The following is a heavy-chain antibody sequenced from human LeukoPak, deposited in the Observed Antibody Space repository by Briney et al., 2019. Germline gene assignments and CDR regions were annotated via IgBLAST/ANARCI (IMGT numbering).Heavy chain of an antibody. Sequence: GGSLRLSCAASGFTFRDYTMNWVRQAPGKGLEWISSVSGTSTYIFYTDSLKGRFTISKDSPGTSFYLEMYSLRAEDTAIYYCAIWTPGNFWGQGSLVTVSS. CDR1: GFTFRDYT. D-gene: IGHD1-1*01. CDR3: AIWTPGNF. V-gene: IGHV3-21*03. CDR2: VSGTSTYI. J-gene: IGHJ4*02.